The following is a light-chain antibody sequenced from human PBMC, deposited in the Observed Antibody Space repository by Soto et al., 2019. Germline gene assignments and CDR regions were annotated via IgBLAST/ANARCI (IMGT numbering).Light chain of an antibody. CDR3: QQYGNSRT. CDR2: GAS. CDR1: QSVSSSY. V-gene: IGKV3-20*01. Sequence: EIVLTQFPGTLSLSPGERATLSCRASQSVSSSYLAWYQQKPGQAPRLLIYGASSRATGIPDRFSGSGSGTDFTLTISRLEPEDCAVYYCQQYGNSRTFGQGTKVEIK. J-gene: IGKJ1*01.